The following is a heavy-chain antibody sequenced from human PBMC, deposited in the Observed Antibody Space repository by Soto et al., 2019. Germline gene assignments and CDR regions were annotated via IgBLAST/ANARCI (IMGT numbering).Heavy chain of an antibody. CDR1: GGSISSGGYY. J-gene: IGHJ5*02. CDR2: IYYSGST. D-gene: IGHD6-13*01. Sequence: SLTCTVSGGSISSGGYYWSWIRQHPGKGLEWIGYIYYSGSTYYNPSLKSRVTISVDTSKNQFSLKLSSVTAADTAVYYCARAAAAYTWLDPWGQGTLVTVSS. V-gene: IGHV4-31*03. CDR3: ARAAAAYTWLDP.